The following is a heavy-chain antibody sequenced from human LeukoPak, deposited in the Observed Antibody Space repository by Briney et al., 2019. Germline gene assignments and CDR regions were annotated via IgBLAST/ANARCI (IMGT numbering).Heavy chain of an antibody. CDR2: ISAYNGNT. D-gene: IGHD1-26*01. CDR3: ARNSGARAEYFQH. Sequence: VASVKVSCKASGYTFTSYYMHWVRQAPGQGLVWRGWISAYNGNTNYAQKLQGRVTMTTDTSTSTAYMELRSLRSDDTAVYYCARNSGARAEYFQHWGQGTLVTVSS. V-gene: IGHV1-18*04. J-gene: IGHJ1*01. CDR1: GYTFTSYY.